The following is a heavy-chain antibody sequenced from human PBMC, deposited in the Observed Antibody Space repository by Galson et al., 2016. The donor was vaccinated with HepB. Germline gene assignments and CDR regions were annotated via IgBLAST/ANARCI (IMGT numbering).Heavy chain of an antibody. CDR3: ARGCPETTYYYYIDV. D-gene: IGHD1-7*01. Sequence: SLRLSCAASGFIFSTYWMHWVRQVPGKGLVWVSRINRDGSTTSYADSVKGRFTITRDNAKNTLYLQIDSLRAEDTAVYYCARGCPETTYYYYIDVWGKGTTVAVSS. J-gene: IGHJ6*03. CDR2: INRDGSTT. CDR1: GFIFSTYW. V-gene: IGHV3-74*01.